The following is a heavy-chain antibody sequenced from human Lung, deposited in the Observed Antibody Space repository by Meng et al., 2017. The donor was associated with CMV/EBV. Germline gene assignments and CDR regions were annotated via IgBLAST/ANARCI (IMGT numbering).Heavy chain of an antibody. CDR1: GGSISSYY. CDR2: MNYRGSS. D-gene: IGHD3-16*01. J-gene: IGHJ4*02. Sequence: SXTLSLTCTVSGGSISSYYWSWIRQSPGKGLDWIGFMNYRGSSNYNPSLKSRVTISVDTSKNQFSLKLTSVTAADTAVYYCARDFATGPRGDYFDYWGQGXVVTVSS. V-gene: IGHV4-59*13. CDR3: ARDFATGPRGDYFDY.